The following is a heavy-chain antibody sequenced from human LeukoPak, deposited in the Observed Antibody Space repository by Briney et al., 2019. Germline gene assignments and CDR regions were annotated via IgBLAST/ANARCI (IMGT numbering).Heavy chain of an antibody. CDR3: ARDYYDSSGYPGGWFDP. V-gene: IGHV4-59*01. CDR2: TYYSGST. Sequence: SETLSLTCTVSGGSISSYYWSWIRQPPGKGLEWIGYTYYSGSTNYNPSLKSRVTISVDTSKNQFSLKLSSVTAADTAVYYCARDYYDSSGYPGGWFDPWGQGTLVTVS. D-gene: IGHD3-22*01. CDR1: GGSISSYY. J-gene: IGHJ5*02.